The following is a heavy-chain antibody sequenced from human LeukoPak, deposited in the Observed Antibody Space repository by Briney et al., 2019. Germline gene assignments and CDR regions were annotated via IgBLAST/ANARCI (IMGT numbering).Heavy chain of an antibody. CDR1: GYTFTGYY. Sequence: ASVKVSCKASGYTFTGYYMHWVRQAPGQGPEWMGWINPNSGGTNYAQKFQGRVTMTRDTSISTAYMELSRLRSDDTAVYYCARGGAYDFWSGYSGSEYYYYGMDVWGQGTTVTVSS. D-gene: IGHD3-3*01. CDR3: ARGGAYDFWSGYSGSEYYYYGMDV. V-gene: IGHV1-2*02. J-gene: IGHJ6*02. CDR2: INPNSGGT.